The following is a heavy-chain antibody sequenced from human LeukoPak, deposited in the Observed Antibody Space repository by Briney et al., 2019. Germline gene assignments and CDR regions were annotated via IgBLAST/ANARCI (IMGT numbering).Heavy chain of an antibody. D-gene: IGHD3-22*01. CDR3: ARGGSSGVLPEKMDH. J-gene: IGHJ4*02. V-gene: IGHV4-59*06. Sequence: PSETLSLTCTVSGGSISSYFWNWIRQHPGKGLEWIGYIYYSGTTYYNPSLKSRVSILLDTSKNQVSLKLISVTAADTAVYFCARGGSSGVLPEKMDHWGQGALVTVSS. CDR1: GGSISSYF. CDR2: IYYSGTT.